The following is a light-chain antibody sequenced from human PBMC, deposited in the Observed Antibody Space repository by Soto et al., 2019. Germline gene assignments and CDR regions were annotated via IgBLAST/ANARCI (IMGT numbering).Light chain of an antibody. CDR1: HDISTY. V-gene: IGKV1-9*01. CDR3: QQLNTLPFT. Sequence: DIQGTRSPALRCWAGGGRVSITCRASHDISTYLAWYQQKPGKAPKLMIYEASTLQSGVPSRFSGSGSGTEFTLTISGLLPEDFATYHCQQLNTLPFTFGQGTRLE. CDR2: EAS. J-gene: IGKJ5*01.